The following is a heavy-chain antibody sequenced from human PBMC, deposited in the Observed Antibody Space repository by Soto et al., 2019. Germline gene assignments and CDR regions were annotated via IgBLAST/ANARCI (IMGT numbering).Heavy chain of an antibody. Sequence: QLHLVQSGAVVKKPGASVTVSCSASGYPVTAYYMHWVRQAPGRGLEWMGGINPATGAAKYTQKFQGRVTMTRDTSTDTVFMELSGLTSEDTAVFYCARGGGVGVAGSAAFDMWGQGTLVTVSS. CDR1: GYPVTAYY. V-gene: IGHV1-2*02. D-gene: IGHD3-3*01. J-gene: IGHJ3*02. CDR2: INPATGAA. CDR3: ARGGGVGVAGSAAFDM.